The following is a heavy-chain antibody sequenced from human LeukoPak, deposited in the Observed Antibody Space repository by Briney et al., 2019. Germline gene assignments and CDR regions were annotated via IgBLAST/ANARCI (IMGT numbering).Heavy chain of an antibody. CDR3: ARGRYCSSTSCPEDY. V-gene: IGHV3-21*01. CDR2: NSSSSSYI. J-gene: IGHJ4*02. Sequence: PGGSLRLSCAASGFTSSSYSMNWVRQAPGKGLEWVSSNSSSSSYIYYADSVKGRFTISRDNAKNSLYLQMNSLRAEDTAVYYCARGRYCSSTSCPEDYWGQGTLVTVSS. D-gene: IGHD2-2*01. CDR1: GFTSSSYS.